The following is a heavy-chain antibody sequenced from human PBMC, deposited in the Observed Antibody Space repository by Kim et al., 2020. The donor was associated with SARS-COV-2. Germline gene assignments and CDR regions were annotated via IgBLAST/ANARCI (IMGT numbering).Heavy chain of an antibody. D-gene: IGHD1-20*01. CDR2: ISSSSHYT. CDR1: GFTFSDDY. V-gene: IGHV3-11*06. CDR3: ARPHNWNPYYFDY. Sequence: GGSLRLSCAASGFTFSDDYMTWIRQAPGKGLEWVSYISSSSHYTNYADSVRGRFTISRDNAKNSLYLQMNSLRAEDTAVYYCARPHNWNPYYFDYWGQGT. J-gene: IGHJ4*02.